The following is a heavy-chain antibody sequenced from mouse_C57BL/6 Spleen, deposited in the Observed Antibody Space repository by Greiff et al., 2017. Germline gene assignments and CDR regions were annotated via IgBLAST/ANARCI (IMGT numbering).Heavy chain of an antibody. CDR2: ISSGSSTI. Sequence: EVHLVESGGGLVKPGGSLTLSCAASGFTFSDYGMHWVRQAPEKGLEWVAYISSGSSTIYYADTVKGRFPISRDNAKNTLFLQRTSLRSEDTAMYYCARDGYAMDYWGQGTSGTVSS. J-gene: IGHJ4*01. CDR3: ARDGYAMDY. V-gene: IGHV5-17*01. CDR1: GFTFSDYG.